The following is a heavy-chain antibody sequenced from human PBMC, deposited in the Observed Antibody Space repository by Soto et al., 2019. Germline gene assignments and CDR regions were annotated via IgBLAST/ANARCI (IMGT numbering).Heavy chain of an antibody. Sequence: SETLSLTCTVSGGSISSYYWSWIRQPPEKGLEWIGYIYYSGSTNYNPSLKSRVTISVDTSKNQFSLKLSSVTAADTAVYYCARLARQYCSGGSCLDYWGQGTLVTVSS. CDR1: GGSISSYY. CDR3: ARLARQYCSGGSCLDY. D-gene: IGHD2-15*01. J-gene: IGHJ4*02. V-gene: IGHV4-59*08. CDR2: IYYSGST.